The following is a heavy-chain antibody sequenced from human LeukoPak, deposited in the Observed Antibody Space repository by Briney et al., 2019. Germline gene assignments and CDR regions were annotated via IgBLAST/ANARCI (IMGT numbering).Heavy chain of an antibody. CDR3: ARGEEARYCSSTSCYARGRSEPAFDY. Sequence: SETLSLTCSVSGVSITGLSYYWGWIRQPPGKGPEWIGSIYYTGTTYYNPSLKSRVTISVDTSKNQFSLKLSSVTAADTAVYYCARGEEARYCSSTSCYARGRSEPAFDYWGQGTLVTVSS. J-gene: IGHJ4*02. CDR1: GVSITGLSYY. V-gene: IGHV4-39*07. D-gene: IGHD2-2*01. CDR2: IYYTGTT.